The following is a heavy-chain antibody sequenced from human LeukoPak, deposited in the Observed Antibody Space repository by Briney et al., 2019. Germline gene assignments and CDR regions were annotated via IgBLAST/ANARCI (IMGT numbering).Heavy chain of an antibody. CDR1: GFTFSSYG. CDR3: ARDRPGGGDCVRWSSGVGDV. Sequence: PGRSLRLSCAASGFTFSSYGMHWVRQAPGKGLEWVAVIWYDGSNKYYADSVKGRFTISRDNSKNTLYLQMNSLRAEDTAVYYCARDRPGGGDCVRWSSGVGDVWGQGTTVTVSS. CDR2: IWYDGSNK. J-gene: IGHJ6*02. V-gene: IGHV3-33*01. D-gene: IGHD2-21*02.